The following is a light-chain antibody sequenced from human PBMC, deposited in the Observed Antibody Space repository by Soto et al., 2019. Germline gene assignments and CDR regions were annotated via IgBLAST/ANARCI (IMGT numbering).Light chain of an antibody. V-gene: IGKV3-20*01. CDR3: QQYRSSPLT. CDR1: QSASSSY. CDR2: GAS. J-gene: IGKJ4*01. Sequence: EIVLTQSPGTLSLSPGERATLSCRASQSASSSYLAWYQQRPGQAPRLLIYGASSRATGIPDRFSGSGSGTDFTLTISRLEPEDSAVYYCQQYRSSPLTFGGGTKVDIK.